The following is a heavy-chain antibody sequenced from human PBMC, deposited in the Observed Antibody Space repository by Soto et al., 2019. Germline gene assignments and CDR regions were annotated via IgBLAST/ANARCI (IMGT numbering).Heavy chain of an antibody. Sequence: ASVKVSCKASGYTFTSYYMHWVRQAPGQGLEWMGIINPSGGSTSYAQKFQGRVTMTRDTSTSTVYMELSSLRSEDTAVYYCARECEPGSYYYAMDVWGQGTTVTVSS. J-gene: IGHJ6*02. D-gene: IGHD6-25*01. CDR2: INPSGGST. CDR1: GYTFTSYY. CDR3: ARECEPGSYYYAMDV. V-gene: IGHV1-46*01.